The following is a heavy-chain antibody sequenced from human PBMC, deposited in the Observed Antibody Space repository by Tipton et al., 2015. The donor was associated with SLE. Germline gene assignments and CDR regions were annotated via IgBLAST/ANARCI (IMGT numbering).Heavy chain of an antibody. CDR1: GGSISNSDYY. CDR3: ARQPYYESPFDY. Sequence: TLSLTCTVSGGSISNSDYYWGWIRQPPGKGLEWIGSIHYDGSTYYNPSLRRRVTISGDTSKNQFSLTLNSVTAADTAVYFCARQPYYESPFDYWGQGTLVTVSS. J-gene: IGHJ4*02. D-gene: IGHD3-22*01. V-gene: IGHV4-39*01. CDR2: IHYDGST.